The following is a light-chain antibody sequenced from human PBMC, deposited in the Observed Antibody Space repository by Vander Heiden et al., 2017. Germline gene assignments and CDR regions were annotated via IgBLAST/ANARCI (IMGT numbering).Light chain of an antibody. Sequence: QSVLTQPPPVSRPPGQRVTIPCPGSSPNVGAGYDVNWCQQQPGTPPHLLIVVVRNRPSGGTHRFSCATSGASTAPATTALQAEEEADDYYYSSANSMSGHVVFGGGTKLTVL. V-gene: IGLV1-40*01. CDR3: YSSANSMSGHVV. J-gene: IGLJ2*01. CDR2: VVR. CDR1: SPNVGAGYD.